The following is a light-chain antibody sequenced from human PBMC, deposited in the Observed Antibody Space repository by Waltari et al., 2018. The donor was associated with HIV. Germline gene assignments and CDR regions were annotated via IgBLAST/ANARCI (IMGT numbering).Light chain of an antibody. Sequence: QSVLTHPPSVSATPGQKVTISCSGSHPNIGNNYVYWYQHLPGPAPKLLIYDNNKRPSGIPDRFSGSKSGASATLGITGLQTGDEADYYCGTWDSSLSAGVFGGGTKLTVL. CDR3: GTWDSSLSAGV. J-gene: IGLJ2*01. CDR1: HPNIGNNY. CDR2: DNN. V-gene: IGLV1-51*01.